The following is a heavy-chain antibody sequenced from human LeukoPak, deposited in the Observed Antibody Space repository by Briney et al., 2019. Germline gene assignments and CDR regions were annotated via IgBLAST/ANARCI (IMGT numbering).Heavy chain of an antibody. V-gene: IGHV5-51*01. D-gene: IGHD6-19*01. Sequence: RGESLKISCKGSGYTFTSNWISWVGQLHGKGLNLMRIIYPGDSDTRYSPSFQGQVTISADKSISTAYLQWSSLKASDTAMYYCASPYSSGWYDAFDIWGQGTMVTVSS. J-gene: IGHJ3*02. CDR3: ASPYSSGWYDAFDI. CDR1: GYTFTSNW. CDR2: IYPGDSDT.